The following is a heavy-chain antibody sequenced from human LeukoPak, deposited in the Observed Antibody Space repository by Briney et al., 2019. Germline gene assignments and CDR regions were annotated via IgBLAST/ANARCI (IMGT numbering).Heavy chain of an antibody. D-gene: IGHD5-12*01. CDR3: AKVSGLRLGSFDY. Sequence: PGGSRRLSCAASGFTFSSYAMSWVRQAPGKGLEWVSTISGSGGSTYDADSVKGRFTISRDNPKNTLYLQMNSLRAEDTAVYYCAKVSGLRLGSFDYWGQGTLVTVSS. V-gene: IGHV3-23*01. CDR2: ISGSGGST. J-gene: IGHJ4*02. CDR1: GFTFSSYA.